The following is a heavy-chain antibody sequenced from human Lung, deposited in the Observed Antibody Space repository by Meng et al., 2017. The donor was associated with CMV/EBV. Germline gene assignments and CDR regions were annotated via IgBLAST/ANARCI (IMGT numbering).Heavy chain of an antibody. CDR1: GYTFTSSS. D-gene: IGHD6-19*01. Sequence: QVQLVQSGSELQRPVDSVKVACQAAGYTFTSSSMNWVRHAPGQGLEWMGWININTGNLTYAQGFTGRFVFSLDTSVSTAYLQIDSLKADDTAVYYCARGNGWRFDYWGQGTLVTVSS. CDR2: ININTGNL. J-gene: IGHJ4*02. V-gene: IGHV7-4-1*01. CDR3: ARGNGWRFDY.